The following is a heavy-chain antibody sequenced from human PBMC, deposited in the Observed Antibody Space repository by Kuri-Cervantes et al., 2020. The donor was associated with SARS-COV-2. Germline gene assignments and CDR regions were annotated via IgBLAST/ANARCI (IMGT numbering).Heavy chain of an antibody. V-gene: IGHV3-21*01. CDR3: AKDLGRPNWFDP. Sequence: GGSLRLSCAASGFTFSSYSMNWVRQAPGKGLEWVSSISSSSSYIYYADSVKGRFTISRDNAKNSLYLQMNSLRAEDTAVYYCAKDLGRPNWFDPWGQGTLVTV. CDR1: GFTFSSYS. J-gene: IGHJ5*02. CDR2: ISSSSSYI.